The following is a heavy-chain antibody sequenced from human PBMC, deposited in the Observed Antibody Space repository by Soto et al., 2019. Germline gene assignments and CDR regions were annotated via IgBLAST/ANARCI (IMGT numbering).Heavy chain of an antibody. CDR1: GVSISSGGYY. V-gene: IGHV4-31*03. J-gene: IGHJ4*02. D-gene: IGHD5-12*01. Sequence: SETLSLTCTVSGVSISSGGYYWNWIRQHPEKGLEWIGYIFHSGTAYYNPSLQSRVTISVDTSKNQFSLRLSSVTAADTAVYYCARVYSGYDYLDYWGPGTLVTVSS. CDR3: ARVYSGYDYLDY. CDR2: IFHSGTA.